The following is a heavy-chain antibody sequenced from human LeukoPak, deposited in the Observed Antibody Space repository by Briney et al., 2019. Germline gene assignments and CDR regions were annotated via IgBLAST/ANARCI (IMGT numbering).Heavy chain of an antibody. Sequence: GGSLRLSCAPSGFTFSNSRMTWVRQAPGKGLEWVSAISGSGGSTYYADSVKGRFTISRDNSKNTLYLQMNSLRAEDTAVYYCARRITIFGVVAQDYFDYWGQGTLVTVSS. V-gene: IGHV3-23*01. D-gene: IGHD3-3*01. CDR3: ARRITIFGVVAQDYFDY. CDR2: ISGSGGST. J-gene: IGHJ4*02. CDR1: GFTFSNSR.